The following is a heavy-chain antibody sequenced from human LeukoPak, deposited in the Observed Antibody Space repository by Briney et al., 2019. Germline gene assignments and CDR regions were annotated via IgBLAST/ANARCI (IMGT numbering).Heavy chain of an antibody. CDR1: GGTFSSYA. V-gene: IGHV1-69*13. Sequence: ASVKVSCKASGGTFSSYAISWVRQAPGQGLEWMGGIIPIFGTANYAQKFQGRVTITADDSTSTAYMELSSLRSEDTAVYYCARGSSRGYAFDIWGQGTMVTVSS. J-gene: IGHJ3*02. D-gene: IGHD6-13*01. CDR3: ARGSSRGYAFDI. CDR2: IIPIFGTA.